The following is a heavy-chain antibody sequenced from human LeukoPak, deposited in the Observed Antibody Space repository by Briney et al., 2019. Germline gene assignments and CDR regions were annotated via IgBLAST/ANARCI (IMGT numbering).Heavy chain of an antibody. D-gene: IGHD6-19*01. CDR1: GFTFSNHG. V-gene: IGHV3-33*01. Sequence: PGGSLRLSCAASGFTFSNHGMHWVRQAPGKGLEWVALIWYDGSNKEYAESVKGRFTISRDNSKNTLYLQMNSLRDEDTAVYYCARDRVGYSSGLDYWGQGTLVTVSS. CDR3: ARDRVGYSSGLDY. J-gene: IGHJ4*02. CDR2: IWYDGSNK.